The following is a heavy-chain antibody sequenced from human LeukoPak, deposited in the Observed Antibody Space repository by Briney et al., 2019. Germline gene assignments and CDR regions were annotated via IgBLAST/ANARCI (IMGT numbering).Heavy chain of an antibody. CDR2: INSDGRII. Sequence: GGSLRLSCAASGFTFSTYWMHWVRQAPGKGLVWVSRINSDGRIIDYADFVKGRFTISRDNSKNTLYLQMNSLRAEDTAVYYCARARNNYFDYWGQGTLVTVSS. CDR3: ARARNNYFDY. CDR1: GFTFSTYW. V-gene: IGHV3-74*01. J-gene: IGHJ4*02.